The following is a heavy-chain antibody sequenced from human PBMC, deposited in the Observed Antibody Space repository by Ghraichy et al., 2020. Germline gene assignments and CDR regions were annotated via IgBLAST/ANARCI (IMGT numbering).Heavy chain of an antibody. CDR1: GFTFSSYW. Sequence: GESLNISCAASGFTFSSYWMHWVRQAPGKGLVWVSRINSDGSSTSYADSVKGRFTISRDNAKNTLYLQMNSLRAEDTAVYYCASLIAVAAADFDYWGQGTLVTVSS. J-gene: IGHJ4*02. CDR2: INSDGSST. CDR3: ASLIAVAAADFDY. V-gene: IGHV3-74*01. D-gene: IGHD6-19*01.